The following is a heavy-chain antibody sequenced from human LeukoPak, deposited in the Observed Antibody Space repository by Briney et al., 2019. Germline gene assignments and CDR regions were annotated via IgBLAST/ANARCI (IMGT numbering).Heavy chain of an antibody. J-gene: IGHJ4*02. D-gene: IGHD6-19*01. Sequence: PSETLSLTCTVSGGSISSYYWSWIRQPPGKGLEWIGYIYYSGSTNYNPSLKSRVTISVDTSENQFSLKLSSVTAADTAVYYCARQLYSSGWAFDYWGQGTLVTVSS. CDR1: GGSISSYY. CDR2: IYYSGST. V-gene: IGHV4-59*01. CDR3: ARQLYSSGWAFDY.